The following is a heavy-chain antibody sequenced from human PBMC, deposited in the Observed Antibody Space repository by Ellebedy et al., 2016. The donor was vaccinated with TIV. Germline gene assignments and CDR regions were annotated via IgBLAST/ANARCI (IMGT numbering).Heavy chain of an antibody. CDR1: GGSVSSGRYG. CDR3: ARHRKNDVLTGYDY. J-gene: IGHJ4*02. Sequence: SETLSLTXTVSGGSVSSGRYGWSWIRQPPGKGLEWIGYISYTGSTNYNPSLKGRVSVAVDKYRNKLSVRLSSVTAADTAVYYCARHRKNDVLTGYDYWGQGILVTVSS. D-gene: IGHD3-9*01. V-gene: IGHV4-61*01. CDR2: ISYTGST.